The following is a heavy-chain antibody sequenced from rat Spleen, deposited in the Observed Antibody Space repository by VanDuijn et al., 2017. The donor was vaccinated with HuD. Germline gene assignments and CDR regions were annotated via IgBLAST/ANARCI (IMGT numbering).Heavy chain of an antibody. Sequence: EVQLVESGGGLVQPGRSMKLSCAALGFTFSNYYMAWVRQAPTKGLEWVASISTGGGNTYYRDSVKGRFTISRDNAKSTLYLQMDSLRSEDTATYYCARHDGHWFAYWGQGTLVTVSS. V-gene: IGHV5-25*01. CDR3: ARHDGHWFAY. J-gene: IGHJ3*01. CDR2: ISTGGGNT. CDR1: GFTFSNYY.